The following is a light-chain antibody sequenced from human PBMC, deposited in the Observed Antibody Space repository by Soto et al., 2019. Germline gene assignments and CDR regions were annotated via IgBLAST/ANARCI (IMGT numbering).Light chain of an antibody. Sequence: ETVFWQSRAAPCLSPRGRATLSCTARQSVSSTLAWYQQKPGQAPRLLIYGASSRATGIPDRFSGSGSGTDFTLTITRLEPEDFAVYYCHQYGSSRGTFGQGTKVDIK. CDR2: GAS. V-gene: IGKV3-20*01. CDR1: QSVSST. CDR3: HQYGSSRGT. J-gene: IGKJ1*01.